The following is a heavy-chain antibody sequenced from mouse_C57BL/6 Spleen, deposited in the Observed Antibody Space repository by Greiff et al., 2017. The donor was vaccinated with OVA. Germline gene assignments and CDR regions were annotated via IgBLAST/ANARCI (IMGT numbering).Heavy chain of an antibody. J-gene: IGHJ1*03. CDR3: ASDWYFDV. V-gene: IGHV5-6*01. CDR1: GFTFSSYG. Sequence: EVQGVESGGDLVKPGGSLKLSCAASGFTFSSYGMSWVRQTPDKRLEWVATISSGGSYTSYPDSVTGRFTSSRSNAKSTLCMQMSSVKAEDTAMYYCASDWYFDVWGTGTTVTVSS. CDR2: ISSGGSYT.